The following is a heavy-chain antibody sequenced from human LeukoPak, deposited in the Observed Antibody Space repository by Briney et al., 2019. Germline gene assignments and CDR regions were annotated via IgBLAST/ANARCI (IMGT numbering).Heavy chain of an antibody. CDR1: GASITTTNYY. Sequence: SQTLSLTCKVYGASITTTNYYWGWIRQPPLNGLEGIGRIYDSDYTHYTQSLQRRVTMSVDTSNSTSSLELSFVTAAETAIYYCASWRAVTGVDSFDVWGQGTMVTVSS. CDR3: ASWRAVTGVDSFDV. CDR2: IYDSDYT. D-gene: IGHD2-21*02. V-gene: IGHV4-39*01. J-gene: IGHJ3*01.